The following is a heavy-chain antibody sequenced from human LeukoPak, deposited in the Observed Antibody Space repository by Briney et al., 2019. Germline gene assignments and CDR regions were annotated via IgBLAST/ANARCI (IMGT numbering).Heavy chain of an antibody. CDR1: GLTFDDHG. D-gene: IGHD1-1*01. Sequence: GGSLRLSCIASGLTFDDHGMSWVRQAPGKGLEWVSNINWNGGSTGYVDSVEGRFTISRDNGKNSLYLQMNSLRVEDTAFYYCARDVSWGTSYFDYWGQGILVTVSS. V-gene: IGHV3-20*04. CDR2: INWNGGST. J-gene: IGHJ4*02. CDR3: ARDVSWGTSYFDY.